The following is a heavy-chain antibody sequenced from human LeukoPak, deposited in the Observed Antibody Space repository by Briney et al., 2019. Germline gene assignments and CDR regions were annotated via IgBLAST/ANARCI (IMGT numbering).Heavy chain of an antibody. J-gene: IGHJ4*02. Sequence: GGSLRLSCAASGFTFSSYGMHWVRQAPGKGLEWVAVIWYDGSNKYYADSVKGRFTISRDNSKNTLYLQMNSLRAEDTAVYYCARDTSPYYDFWSGPDYWGQGTLVTVSS. CDR3: ARDTSPYYDFWSGPDY. V-gene: IGHV3-33*01. CDR2: IWYDGSNK. CDR1: GFTFSSYG. D-gene: IGHD3-3*01.